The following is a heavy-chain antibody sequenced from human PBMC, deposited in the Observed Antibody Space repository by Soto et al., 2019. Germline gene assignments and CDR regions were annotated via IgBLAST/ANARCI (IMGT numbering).Heavy chain of an antibody. J-gene: IGHJ6*02. V-gene: IGHV4-39*01. CDR3: AIQSWGYYYDGMDV. Sequence: SETLSLTCTVSGGSISRGAYYWTWLRQHKVKGLEWIGSIYYSGSTYYNPSLKSRVTISVDTSKNQFSLKLSSVTAADSAIYYFAIQSWGYYYDGMDVWGQGTTVIVSS. CDR1: GGSISRGAYY. D-gene: IGHD3-16*01. CDR2: IYYSGST.